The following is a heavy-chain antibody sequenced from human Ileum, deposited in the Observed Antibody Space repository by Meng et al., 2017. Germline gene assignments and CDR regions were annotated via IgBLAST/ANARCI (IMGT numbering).Heavy chain of an antibody. CDR1: GFILGSYA. CDR3: AKGQINSWYYFDY. J-gene: IGHJ4*02. V-gene: IGHV3-23*01. Sequence: GESLKISRAASGFILGSYAMSWVRQAPGKGLEWVSVISDSGGRTYYADSLKGRFTISRDNSKNMLYLQTNSLRAEDAAVYYYAKGQINSWYYFDYWGQGTLVTVSS. CDR2: ISDSGGRT. D-gene: IGHD6-13*01.